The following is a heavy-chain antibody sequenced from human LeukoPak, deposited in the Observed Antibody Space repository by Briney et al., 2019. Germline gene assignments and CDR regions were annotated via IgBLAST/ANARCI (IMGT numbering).Heavy chain of an antibody. CDR3: AKDGSDVRGGGYYGMDV. CDR1: GFTFDDYA. Sequence: PGWSLRLSCAASGFTFDDYAMHRVRQAPGTGLESVSGMSWNSGSIGYADSVKGRFTISRDKAKNSLYLQMNSLRAEDTALYYCAKDGSDVRGGGYYGMDVWGPGTTVTGSS. D-gene: IGHD3-10*02. J-gene: IGHJ6*02. V-gene: IGHV3-9*01. CDR2: MSWNSGSI.